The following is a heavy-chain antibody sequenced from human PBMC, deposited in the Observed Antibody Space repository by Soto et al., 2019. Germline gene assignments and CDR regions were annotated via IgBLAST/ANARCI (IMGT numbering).Heavy chain of an antibody. J-gene: IGHJ6*02. Sequence: ASVKVSCKASGYTFTSYGISWVRQAPGQGLEWMGWISAYNGNTNYAQKLQGRVTMTTDTSTSTAYMELRSLRSDDTAVYYCASGIYCGGDRYDFYYYYGMDVWGQGTTVTVSS. CDR3: ASGIYCGGDRYDFYYYYGMDV. D-gene: IGHD2-21*02. CDR2: ISAYNGNT. CDR1: GYTFTSYG. V-gene: IGHV1-18*01.